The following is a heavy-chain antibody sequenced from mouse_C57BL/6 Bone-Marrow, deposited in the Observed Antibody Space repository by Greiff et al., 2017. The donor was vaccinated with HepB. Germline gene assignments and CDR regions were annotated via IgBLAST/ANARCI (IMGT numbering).Heavy chain of an antibody. CDR1: GYTFTSYG. J-gene: IGHJ2*01. CDR3: ARRDDGSSYGY. D-gene: IGHD1-1*01. V-gene: IGHV1-81*01. Sequence: QVQLQQSGAELARPGASVKLSCKASGYTFTSYGISWVKQRTGQGLEWIGEIYPRSGNTYYDEKFKGKATLTADKSSSTAYMELRSLTSEDSAVYFCARRDDGSSYGYWGQGTTLTVSS. CDR2: IYPRSGNT.